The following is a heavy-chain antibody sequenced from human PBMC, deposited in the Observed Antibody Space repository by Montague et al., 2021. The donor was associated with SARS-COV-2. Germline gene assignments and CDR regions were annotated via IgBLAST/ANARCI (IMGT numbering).Heavy chain of an antibody. CDR2: FYHGGST. J-gene: IGHJ4*02. CDR1: GYSINSGYH. V-gene: IGHV4-38-2*02. Sequence: SETLSLTCTVSGYSINSGYHWGWIRQPPGKRLEWIGSFYHGGSTYYNPSLRSRVTISGDTSKNQFSLELSSVTAADTAVYYCARAEMNTVTKTDYWGQGTLVTVSS. CDR3: ARAEMNTVTKTDY. D-gene: IGHD4-17*01.